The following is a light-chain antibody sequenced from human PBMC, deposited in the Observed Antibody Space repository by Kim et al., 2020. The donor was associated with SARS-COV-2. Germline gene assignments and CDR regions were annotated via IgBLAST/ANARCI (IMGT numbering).Light chain of an antibody. V-gene: IGKV1-39*01. CDR3: QQSYSTPRT. CDR2: AAS. J-gene: IGKJ1*01. CDR1: QSINSY. Sequence: ASVGDRVTITCRASQSINSYLNWYQQKPGKAPKLLIYAASSLQSGVPSRFSGSGSGTDFTLTISSLRPEDFATYYCQQSYSTPRTFGQGTKVDIK.